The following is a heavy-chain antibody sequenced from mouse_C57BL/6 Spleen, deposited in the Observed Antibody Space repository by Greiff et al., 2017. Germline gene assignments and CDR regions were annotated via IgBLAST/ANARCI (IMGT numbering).Heavy chain of an antibody. CDR3: ARKGYGNYGYFDV. J-gene: IGHJ1*03. V-gene: IGHV1-7*01. Sequence: QVQLQQSGAELAKPGASVKLSCKASGYTFTSYWMHGVKQRPGQGREWIGYINPSSGYTKYNQKFKDKATLTADKSSSTAYMQLSSLTYEDSAVYYCARKGYGNYGYFDVWSTGTTVTVSS. D-gene: IGHD2-1*01. CDR2: INPSSGYT. CDR1: GYTFTSYW.